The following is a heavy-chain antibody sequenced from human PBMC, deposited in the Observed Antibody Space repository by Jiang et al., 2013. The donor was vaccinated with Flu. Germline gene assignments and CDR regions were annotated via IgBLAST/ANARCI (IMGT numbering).Heavy chain of an antibody. CDR1: GGSISSSSYY. V-gene: IGHV4-39*07. D-gene: IGHD6-13*01. CDR3: ARRLQQLPENWFDP. J-gene: IGHJ5*02. CDR2: IYYSGST. Sequence: LLKPSETLSLTCTVSGGSISSSSYYWGWIRQPPGKGLEWIGSIYYSGSTYYNPSLKSRVTISIDTSKNQFSLKLSFVTAADTAVYYCARRLQQLPENWFDPWGQGTLVTVSS.